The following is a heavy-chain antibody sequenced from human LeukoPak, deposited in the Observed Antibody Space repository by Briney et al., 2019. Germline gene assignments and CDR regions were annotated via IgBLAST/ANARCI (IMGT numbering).Heavy chain of an antibody. D-gene: IGHD3-22*01. CDR2: ISPYNGNT. J-gene: IGHJ4*02. CDR3: AREARSDYYDSSGYTPFDY. V-gene: IGHV1-18*01. Sequence: ASVKVSCKASNYTFIKYGLSWVRQAPGQGLEWMGWISPYNGNTNYAQKFQGRVVMTTDTSTTTAYMELRSLRSDDTAVYYCAREARSDYYDSSGYTPFDYWGQGTLVTVSS. CDR1: NYTFIKYG.